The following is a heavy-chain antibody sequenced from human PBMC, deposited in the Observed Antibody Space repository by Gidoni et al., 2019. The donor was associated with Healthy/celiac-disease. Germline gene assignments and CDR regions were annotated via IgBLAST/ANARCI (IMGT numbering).Heavy chain of an antibody. V-gene: IGHV3-74*01. D-gene: IGHD2-21*01. Sequence: SVKGRFTISRDNAKNTLYLQMNSLRAEDTAVYYCARDWGGDYYWGQGTLVTVSS. CDR3: ARDWGGDYY. J-gene: IGHJ4*02.